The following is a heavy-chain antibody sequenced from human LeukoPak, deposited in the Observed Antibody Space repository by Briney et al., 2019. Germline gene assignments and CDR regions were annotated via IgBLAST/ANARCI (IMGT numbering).Heavy chain of an antibody. CDR2: ISNDGINK. D-gene: IGHD5-18*01. V-gene: IGHV3-30*03. CDR3: AVGYSYGQS. CDR1: GLTFSSYG. J-gene: IGHJ4*02. Sequence: GRSLRLSCATSGLTFSSYGMHWVRQAPGKGLEWVAVISNDGINKHYADSVTGRFTISRDNSKNTLSMEMNDLRTEDTAVYYCAVGYSYGQSRGQGTLVTVSS.